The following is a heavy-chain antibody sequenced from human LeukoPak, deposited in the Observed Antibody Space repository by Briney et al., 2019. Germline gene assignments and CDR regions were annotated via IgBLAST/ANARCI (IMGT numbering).Heavy chain of an antibody. CDR2: IYSSGST. J-gene: IGHJ4*02. V-gene: IGHV4-4*07. D-gene: IGHD1/OR15-1a*01. CDR3: ARMNSRAEYFYDS. CDR1: GGSISSYY. Sequence: SETLSLTCTLSGGSISSYYWYWIRQPAGKGLEWIGRIYSSGSTDYNPSLKSRVTMSVDTSKNQFSLKLSSVTAADTAVYYCARMNSRAEYFYDSWGQGTLVTVSS.